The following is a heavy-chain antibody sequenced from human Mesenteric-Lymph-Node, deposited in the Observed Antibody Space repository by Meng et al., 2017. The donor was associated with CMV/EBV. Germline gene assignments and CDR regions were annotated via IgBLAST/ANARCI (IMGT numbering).Heavy chain of an antibody. D-gene: IGHD1-26*01. CDR3: VKAWRMGGPLSAFDV. Sequence: GESLKISCAASGFTFSTSWMTWVRQNPGQGLEWVANIKHDGTEKNYVDSVKGRFTIFRDNAKNSLYLQMSSLRAEDTAVYYCVKAWRMGGPLSAFDVWGQGTMVTVSS. CDR2: IKHDGTEK. J-gene: IGHJ3*01. V-gene: IGHV3-7*01. CDR1: GFTFSTSW.